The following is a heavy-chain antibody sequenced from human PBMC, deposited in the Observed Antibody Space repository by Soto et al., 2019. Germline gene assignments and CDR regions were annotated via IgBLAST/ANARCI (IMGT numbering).Heavy chain of an antibody. J-gene: IGHJ4*02. D-gene: IGHD5-12*01. CDR3: ARFKGDGYNYGYFDY. CDR2: IYYSGST. Sequence: SETLSLTCTVSGGSISSGDYYWSWIRQPPGKGPEWIGYIYYSGSTYYNPSLKSRVTISVDTSKNQFSLKLSSVTAADTAVYYCARFKGDGYNYGYFDYWGQGTLVTVSS. CDR1: GGSISSGDYY. V-gene: IGHV4-30-4*01.